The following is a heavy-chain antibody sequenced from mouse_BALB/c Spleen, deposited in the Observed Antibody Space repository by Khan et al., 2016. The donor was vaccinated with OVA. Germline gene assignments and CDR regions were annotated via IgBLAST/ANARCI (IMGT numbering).Heavy chain of an antibody. J-gene: IGHJ1*01. CDR2: IRNKANGYTT. CDR1: GFTFTDYY. D-gene: IGHD2-3*01. Sequence: EVELVEPGGGLVQPGGSLRLSCATSGFTFTDYYMSWVRQPPGKALEWLGFIRNKANGYTTEYSASVKGRFTISRDNSQSILYLQMNTLRAEDSATSYGAREGIYDDYFWYVDVWGAGTTVTVSS. CDR3: AREGIYDDYFWYVDV. V-gene: IGHV7-3*02.